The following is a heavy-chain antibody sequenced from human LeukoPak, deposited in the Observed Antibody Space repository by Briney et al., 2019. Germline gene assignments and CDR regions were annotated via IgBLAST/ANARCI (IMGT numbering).Heavy chain of an antibody. CDR2: IRYDGSNK. CDR3: AKDRFNDFWSGSNDDAFDI. J-gene: IGHJ3*02. Sequence: RAGGSLRLSCAASGFTFSSYGMHWVRQAPDKGLEWVAFIRYDGSNKYYADSVKGRFTISRDNSKNTLYLQMNSLRAEDTAVYYCAKDRFNDFWSGSNDDAFDIWGQGTMVTVSS. CDR1: GFTFSSYG. D-gene: IGHD3-3*01. V-gene: IGHV3-30*02.